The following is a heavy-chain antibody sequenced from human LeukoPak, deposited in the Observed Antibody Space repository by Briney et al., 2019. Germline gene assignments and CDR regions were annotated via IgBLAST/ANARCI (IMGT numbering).Heavy chain of an antibody. Sequence: GGSLRLSCAASGFTFSSYAMHWVRQAPGKGLEWVAVIWYDGSNKYYADSVKGRFTISRDNSKNTLYLQMNSLRAEDTAVYYCARAGYSSGWYSQFDYWGQGTLVTVSS. J-gene: IGHJ4*02. CDR1: GFTFSSYA. D-gene: IGHD6-19*01. CDR3: ARAGYSSGWYSQFDY. V-gene: IGHV3-33*08. CDR2: IWYDGSNK.